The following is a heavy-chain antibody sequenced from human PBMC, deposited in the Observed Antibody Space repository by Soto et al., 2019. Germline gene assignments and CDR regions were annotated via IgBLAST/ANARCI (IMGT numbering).Heavy chain of an antibody. J-gene: IGHJ4*02. D-gene: IGHD5-18*01. Sequence: QAQLVESGGGVVQPGRSLRLSCAASGFAFSSYGMHWVRQAPGTGLEWVAVISYDGSLQHYADSVKGRFTISRDNSKNMVLLQMSSLRAEDTPVYYCVSDRGYGHASVPYSWGEGTLVGVSS. V-gene: IGHV3-30*03. CDR3: VSDRGYGHASVPYS. CDR1: GFAFSSYG. CDR2: ISYDGSLQ.